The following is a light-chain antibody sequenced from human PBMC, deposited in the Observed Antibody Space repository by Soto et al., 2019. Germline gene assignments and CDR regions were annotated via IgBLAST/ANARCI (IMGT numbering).Light chain of an antibody. CDR1: SSNIGRNT. CDR2: SSD. V-gene: IGLV1-44*01. Sequence: QSVLTQPPSASGTPGQRVTISCSGSSSNIGRNTVKWYRQLPGTAPKLLIGSSDQRPSGVPDRFSGSQSGTSASLAISGPQSEDEADFICAAWDDSLNALAFGGGTQVTVL. CDR3: AAWDDSLNALA. J-gene: IGLJ3*02.